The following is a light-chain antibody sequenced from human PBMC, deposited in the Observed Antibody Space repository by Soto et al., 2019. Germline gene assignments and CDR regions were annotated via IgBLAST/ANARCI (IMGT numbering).Light chain of an antibody. CDR3: SSYAGINTLV. Sequence: QSALTQPPSASGSPGQSVTISCTGTSSDVGGHNYVSWYQQRPGKAPKLIIYEVTQRPSGVSDRFSGPKSGNTATLTVSGLQAEDEADYHCSSYAGINTLVFGGGTKLTVL. V-gene: IGLV2-8*01. CDR2: EVT. CDR1: SSDVGGHNY. J-gene: IGLJ2*01.